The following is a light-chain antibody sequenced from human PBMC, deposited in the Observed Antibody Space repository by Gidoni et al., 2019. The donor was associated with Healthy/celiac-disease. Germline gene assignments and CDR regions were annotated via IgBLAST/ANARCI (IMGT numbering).Light chain of an antibody. J-gene: IGKJ1*01. CDR2: GAS. CDR3: QQYNNWPRWT. CDR1: QSVSSN. V-gene: IGKV3-15*01. Sequence: EIVMTQSPATLSVSPGERATLSCRASQSVSSNLAWYQQKPGQAPRLLIYGASTRATGIPARFSCSGSGTEFTLTISSLQSEDFAVYYCQQYNNWPRWTFGQGTKVEIK.